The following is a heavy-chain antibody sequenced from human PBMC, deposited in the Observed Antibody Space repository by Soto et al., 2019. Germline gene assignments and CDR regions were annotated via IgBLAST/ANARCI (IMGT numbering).Heavy chain of an antibody. Sequence: ESGGGVVQPGRSLRLSCAASGFTFSSYGMHWVRQAPGKGLEWVAVIWYDGSNKYYADSVKGRFTISRDNSKNTLYLQMNSLRAEDTAVYYCARDLWGRGNWNYALGYWGQGTLVTVSS. CDR3: ARDLWGRGNWNYALGY. V-gene: IGHV3-33*01. J-gene: IGHJ4*02. CDR1: GFTFSSYG. CDR2: IWYDGSNK. D-gene: IGHD1-7*01.